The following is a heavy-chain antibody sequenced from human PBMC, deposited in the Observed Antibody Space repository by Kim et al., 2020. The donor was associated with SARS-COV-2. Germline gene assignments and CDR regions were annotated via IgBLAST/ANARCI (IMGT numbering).Heavy chain of an antibody. D-gene: IGHD3-9*01. Sequence: GGSLRLSCAASGFTFSSYWMSWVRQAPGKGLEWLANIKQDGSEKYYVDSVKGRFTISRDNAKNSLYLQMNSLSAEDTAVYYCARLRYFDWSNFDYWGQGTLVTVSS. CDR2: IKQDGSEK. V-gene: IGHV3-7*01. CDR3: ARLRYFDWSNFDY. CDR1: GFTFSSYW. J-gene: IGHJ4*02.